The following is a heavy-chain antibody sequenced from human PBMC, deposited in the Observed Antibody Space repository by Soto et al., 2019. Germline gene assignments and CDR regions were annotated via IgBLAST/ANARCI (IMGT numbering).Heavy chain of an antibody. D-gene: IGHD6-19*01. Sequence: SETLSLTCTVSGGSISSSSYYWGWIRQPPGKGLEWIGNIYYSGSTNYNPSLKSRVTISVDTSKNQFSLKLSSVTAADTAVYYCARQQWLVLNAFDIWGQGTMVTVSS. CDR2: IYYSGST. CDR1: GGSISSSSYY. J-gene: IGHJ3*02. V-gene: IGHV4-39*07. CDR3: ARQQWLVLNAFDI.